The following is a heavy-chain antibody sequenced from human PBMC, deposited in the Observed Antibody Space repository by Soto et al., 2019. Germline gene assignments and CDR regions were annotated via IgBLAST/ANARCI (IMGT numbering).Heavy chain of an antibody. V-gene: IGHV3-23*01. Sequence: EVQLLESGGGLVQPGGSLRLSCAASGFTFSSYAMSWVRQAPGKGLEWVSAISGSGGSTYYADSVKGRFTISRDNSKNTLYLQMNSLRAEDTAVYYCAKDAETGIAVAGNFDYWGQGTLVTVSS. CDR3: AKDAETGIAVAGNFDY. CDR2: ISGSGGST. CDR1: GFTFSSYA. D-gene: IGHD6-19*01. J-gene: IGHJ4*02.